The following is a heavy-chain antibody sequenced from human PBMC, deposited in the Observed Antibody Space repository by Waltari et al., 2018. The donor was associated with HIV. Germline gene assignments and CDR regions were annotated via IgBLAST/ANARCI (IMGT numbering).Heavy chain of an antibody. Sequence: QVQLAESAGGVVQHGRSLRLSCAASGFTFSSYGMDWVRQAPGNGLGWVVVLSYDGSSRDSADAVKGRFTISRDNSKNTLYLQMSSLRAEDTAVYYCAKDREYYDKSGYYKIDYWGQGTLVTVSS. J-gene: IGHJ4*02. V-gene: IGHV3-30*18. CDR2: LSYDGSSR. CDR3: AKDREYYDKSGYYKIDY. D-gene: IGHD3-22*01. CDR1: GFTFSSYG.